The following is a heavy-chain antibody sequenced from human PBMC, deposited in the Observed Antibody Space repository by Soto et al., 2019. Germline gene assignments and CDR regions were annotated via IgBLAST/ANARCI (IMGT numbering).Heavy chain of an antibody. J-gene: IGHJ5*02. V-gene: IGHV1-18*01. CDR2: ISAYNGNT. Sequence: QVQLVQSGAEVKKPGASVKGSCKASGYTFTSYGISWGRQAPGQGLEWMGWISAYNGNTNYAQKLQGRVTMTTDTSTSTAYMELRSLRSDDTAVYCCARGVGSRGIAARGNWFDPWGQGTLVTVSS. CDR3: ARGVGSRGIAARGNWFDP. D-gene: IGHD6-6*01. CDR1: GYTFTSYG.